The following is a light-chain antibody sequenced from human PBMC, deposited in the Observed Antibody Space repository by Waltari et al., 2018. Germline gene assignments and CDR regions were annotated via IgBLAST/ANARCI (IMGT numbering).Light chain of an antibody. J-gene: IGKJ2*01. CDR2: MTS. Sequence: DIQMTQSPSTLSASVGDRVTITCRASQNIGRWLAWYQQKPGKAPKLLIYMTSKLETGVPLRFSSSGSGTDFTLTINSLQPDDFATYFCKHFDTYAYTFGQGTKLDIQ. CDR1: QNIGRW. CDR3: KHFDTYAYT. V-gene: IGKV1-5*03.